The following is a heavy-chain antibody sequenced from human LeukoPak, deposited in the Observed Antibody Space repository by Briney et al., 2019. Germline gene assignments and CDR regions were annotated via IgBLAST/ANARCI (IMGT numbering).Heavy chain of an antibody. D-gene: IGHD3-10*01. Sequence: PGGSLRLSCAASGFTFSNYGMNWVRQAPGEGLEWVSFTDTRGRYGFYGGSVKGRFTISRDNAKNLLFLQMNGLRAEDTALYYCARGRSITLLRGVAMSDGFDIWGQGAMVAVSS. CDR2: TDTRGRYG. CDR3: ARGRSITLLRGVAMSDGFDI. V-gene: IGHV3-21*06. J-gene: IGHJ3*02. CDR1: GFTFSNYG.